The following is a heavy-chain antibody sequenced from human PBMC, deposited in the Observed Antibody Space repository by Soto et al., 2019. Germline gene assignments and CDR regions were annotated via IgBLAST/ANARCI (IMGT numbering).Heavy chain of an antibody. J-gene: IGHJ6*03. CDR3: ARVSCSGGSCRGFMDV. D-gene: IGHD2-15*01. Sequence: GGSLRLSCAASGFTFDDYGMSWVRQAPGKGLEWVSGINWNGGSTGYADSVKGRFTISRDNAKNSLYLQMNSLRAEDTALYHCARVSCSGGSCRGFMDVWGKGTTVTVSS. CDR1: GFTFDDYG. V-gene: IGHV3-20*01. CDR2: INWNGGST.